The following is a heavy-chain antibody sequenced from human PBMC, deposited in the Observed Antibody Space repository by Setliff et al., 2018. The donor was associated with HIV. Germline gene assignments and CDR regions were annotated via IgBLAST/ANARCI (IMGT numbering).Heavy chain of an antibody. J-gene: IGHJ5*02. D-gene: IGHD7-27*01. CDR2: VSQSGST. Sequence: PSETLSLTCSVSGVSINRTDHYWGWIRQSPGKSLEWIGSVSQSGSTYYNPSLKSPISISVDRSQNLFSLKLISVTAADQGVYYCARVPGPGANWFDPWGLGALVTVSS. CDR3: ARVPGPGANWFDP. V-gene: IGHV4-39*01. CDR1: GVSINRTDHY.